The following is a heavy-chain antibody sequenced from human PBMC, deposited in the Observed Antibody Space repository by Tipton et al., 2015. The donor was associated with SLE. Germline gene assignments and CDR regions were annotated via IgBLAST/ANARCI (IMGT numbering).Heavy chain of an antibody. J-gene: IGHJ4*02. CDR3: ARDFEGHCTL. D-gene: IGHD2-8*01. CDR1: GFSFTNHG. Sequence: SGFSFTNHGIHWVRHRPGKGLEWVAFIWYDGKTKYYVDSVKGRFAISRDNSKNTVSLQMSSLRGEDTAVYYCARDFEGHCTLWGQGTLVTVSS. CDR2: IWYDGKTK. V-gene: IGHV3-33*01.